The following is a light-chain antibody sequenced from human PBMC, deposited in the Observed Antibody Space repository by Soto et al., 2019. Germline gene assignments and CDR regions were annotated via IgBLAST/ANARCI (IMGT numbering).Light chain of an antibody. J-gene: IGKJ5*01. CDR3: QQRNIWPPVT. CDR2: DAS. V-gene: IGKV3-15*01. CDR1: QSVDSN. Sequence: EIVMTQSPATLSVSPGERATLSCRASQSVDSNLAWYQQKPGQPPRLLIYDASTRATGIPARFSGSGSGTDFTLTISSLEPEDSAVYYCQQRNIWPPVTFGQGTRLEIK.